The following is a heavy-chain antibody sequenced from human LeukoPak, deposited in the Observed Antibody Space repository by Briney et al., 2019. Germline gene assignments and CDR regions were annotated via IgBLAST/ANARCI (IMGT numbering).Heavy chain of an antibody. CDR2: ISGSGATT. D-gene: IGHD1-26*01. V-gene: IGHV3-23*01. Sequence: GGSLRLSCAASGFTFSSCAMSWVRQAPGKGLEWVSSISGSGATTYYADSVKGRFTIARDNYNNTMYLQMNSLRAEDTAVYYCAKDQSRVGASDPFDSWGQGMQVGVSS. CDR1: GFTFSSCA. CDR3: AKDQSRVGASDPFDS. J-gene: IGHJ4*02.